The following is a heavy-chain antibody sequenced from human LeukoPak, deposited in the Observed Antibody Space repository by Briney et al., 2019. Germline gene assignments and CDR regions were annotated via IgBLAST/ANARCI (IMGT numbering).Heavy chain of an antibody. D-gene: IGHD1-26*01. J-gene: IGHJ6*02. CDR3: ARDPLWAGGSSYYYYGMDV. CDR2: ISSSSSTI. CDR1: GFTFSSYS. Sequence: GGSLRLSYAASGFTFSSYSMNWVRQAPGKGLEWVSYISSSSSTIYYADSVKSRFTISRDNAKNSLYLQMNSLRAEDTAVYYCARDPLWAGGSSYYYYGMDVWGQGTTVTVSS. V-gene: IGHV3-48*04.